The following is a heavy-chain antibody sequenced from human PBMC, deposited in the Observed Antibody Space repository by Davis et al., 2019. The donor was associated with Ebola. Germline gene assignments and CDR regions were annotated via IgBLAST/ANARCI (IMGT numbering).Heavy chain of an antibody. CDR2: IYYSGST. V-gene: IGHV4-31*01. CDR1: PGSISTSSYY. CDR3: ARHKGRVRYYGMDV. J-gene: IGHJ6*02. Sequence: LRLSCTVSPGSISTSSYYWSWIRQHPGKGLAWLVYIYYSGSTYYNPSLKSPVTISVDTSKNQFSLKLSSVTAADTAVYYCARHKGRVRYYGMDVWGQGTTVTVSS.